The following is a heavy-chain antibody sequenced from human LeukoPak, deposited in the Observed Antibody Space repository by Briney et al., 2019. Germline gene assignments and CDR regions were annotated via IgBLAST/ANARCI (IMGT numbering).Heavy chain of an antibody. CDR1: GGTFNNYA. CDR3: AREYYYGLGNYYKGLMFDP. CDR2: ITPAFGTA. J-gene: IGHJ5*02. V-gene: IGHV1-69*06. D-gene: IGHD3-10*01. Sequence: SVTVSCKASGGTFNNYAISWVRQAPGQGLEWMGVITPAFGTASYAQKFQGRVTITADKSTSTAFMELSSLRYEDTAVYYCAREYYYGLGNYYKGLMFDPWGQGTLVTVAS.